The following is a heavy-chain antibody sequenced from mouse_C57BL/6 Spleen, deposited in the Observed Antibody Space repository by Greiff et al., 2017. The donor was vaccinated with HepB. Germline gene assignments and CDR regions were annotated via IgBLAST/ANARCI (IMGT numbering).Heavy chain of an antibody. CDR2: INPNNGGT. V-gene: IGHV1-18*01. Sequence: VVEPGASVKIPCKASGYTFTDYNMDWVKQSHGKSLEWIGDINPNNGGTIYNQKFKGKATLTVDKSSSTAYMELRSLTSEDTAVYYCARQVLYYYGSSYFDYWGQGTTLTVSS. CDR1: GYTFTDYN. D-gene: IGHD1-1*01. CDR3: ARQVLYYYGSSYFDY. J-gene: IGHJ2*01.